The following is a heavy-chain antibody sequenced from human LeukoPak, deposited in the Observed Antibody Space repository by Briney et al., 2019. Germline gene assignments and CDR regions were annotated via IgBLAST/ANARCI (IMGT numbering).Heavy chain of an antibody. D-gene: IGHD4-23*01. CDR2: ISSSSSTL. CDR3: AGETVGIDY. V-gene: IGHV3-48*01. J-gene: IGHJ4*02. CDR1: GFTFNNYG. Sequence: PGGSLRLSCAASGFTFNNYGMIWVRQAPGKGLQWVSYISSSSSTLTYADSVKGRFTISRDNAKNSLYLQMNSLRAEDTAVYYCAGETVGIDYWGQGILVTVSS.